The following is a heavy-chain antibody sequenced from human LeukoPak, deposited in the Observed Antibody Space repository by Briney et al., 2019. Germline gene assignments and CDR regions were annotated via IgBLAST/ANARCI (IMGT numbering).Heavy chain of an antibody. Sequence: PGGSLRLSCAASGFTFSDYTMNWVRQAPGKGLEWVSSISSSSSYIYYADSVKGRFTISRDNAKNSLYLQMNSLRAEDTAVYYCARGPTGLPVSVWGQGTLVTVSS. D-gene: IGHD5-12*01. J-gene: IGHJ4*02. CDR1: GFTFSDYT. CDR3: ARGPTGLPVSV. CDR2: ISSSSSYI. V-gene: IGHV3-21*01.